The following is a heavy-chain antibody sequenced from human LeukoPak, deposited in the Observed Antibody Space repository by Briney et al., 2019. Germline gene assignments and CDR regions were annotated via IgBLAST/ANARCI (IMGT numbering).Heavy chain of an antibody. D-gene: IGHD3-10*01. CDR3: ARDYYGSGSYQENVFGY. V-gene: IGHV4-31*03. Sequence: KASETLSLTCTVSGGSISSGASDWGWIRQHPKRGLEWVGYINHSGSTYYNPSLGSRVTMSVDTSKNQFSLKLSSVTAADSALYYCARDYYGSGSYQENVFGYWGQGTLVTVSS. J-gene: IGHJ4*02. CDR2: INHSGST. CDR1: GGSISSGASD.